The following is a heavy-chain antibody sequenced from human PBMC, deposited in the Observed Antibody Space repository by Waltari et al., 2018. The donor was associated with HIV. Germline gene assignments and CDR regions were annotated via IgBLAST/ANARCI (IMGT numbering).Heavy chain of an antibody. V-gene: IGHV4-38-2*02. D-gene: IGHD3-16*01. Sequence: QVELQESGPGLVKASETLSLTCAVPGDSITSGYYWGWVRQSPGEGLERSGSVSQTGTTSYIPSLKRRLTISADTSKNQFSLKLTSVTAADTAVYYCARDGGHFDIDFWGQGTQVTVSS. CDR2: VSQTGTT. CDR1: GDSITSGYY. J-gene: IGHJ4*02. CDR3: ARDGGHFDIDF.